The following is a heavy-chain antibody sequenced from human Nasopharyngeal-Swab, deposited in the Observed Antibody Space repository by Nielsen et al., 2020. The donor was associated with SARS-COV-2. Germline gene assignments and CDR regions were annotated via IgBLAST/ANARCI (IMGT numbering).Heavy chain of an antibody. D-gene: IGHD3-9*01. J-gene: IGHJ3*02. V-gene: IGHV3-7*03. CDR3: ASEPVRYFDPMGAFDI. Sequence: GGSLRLSCAASGFTFSSYWMSWVRQAPGKWLEWVANIKQDGSEKYYVDSVKGRFTISRDNAKNSLYLQMNSLRAEDTAVYYCASEPVRYFDPMGAFDIWGQGTMVTVSS. CDR1: GFTFSSYW. CDR2: IKQDGSEK.